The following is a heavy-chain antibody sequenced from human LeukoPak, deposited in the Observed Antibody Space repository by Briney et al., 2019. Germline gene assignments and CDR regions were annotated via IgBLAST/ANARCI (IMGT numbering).Heavy chain of an antibody. J-gene: IGHJ4*02. V-gene: IGHV1-8*01. CDR3: ARLSQTSGYYDAGRYYHLAY. CDR1: EYTFTSYD. CDR2: MNPTTGNT. D-gene: IGHD3-22*01. Sequence: ASVKVSCKASEYTFTSYDINWVRQAPGQGLEWMGWMNPTTGNTGYAQKFQGRVTMTRDTSKNTAYMELRSLGSEDTAVYFCARLSQTSGYYDAGRYYHLAYWGQGTRVIVSS.